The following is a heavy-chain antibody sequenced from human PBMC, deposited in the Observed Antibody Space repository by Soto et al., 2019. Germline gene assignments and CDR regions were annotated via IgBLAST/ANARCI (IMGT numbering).Heavy chain of an antibody. V-gene: IGHV4-34*01. CDR1: GGSFSGYY. CDR3: ARGIQGYSSSWYRAFDI. D-gene: IGHD6-13*01. CDR2: INHSGST. J-gene: IGHJ3*02. Sequence: SETLSLTCAVYGGSFSGYYWSWIRQPPGKGLEWIGEINHSGSTNYNPSLKSRVTISVDTSKNQFSLKLSSVTAADTAVYYCARGIQGYSSSWYRAFDIWGQGTMVTVSS.